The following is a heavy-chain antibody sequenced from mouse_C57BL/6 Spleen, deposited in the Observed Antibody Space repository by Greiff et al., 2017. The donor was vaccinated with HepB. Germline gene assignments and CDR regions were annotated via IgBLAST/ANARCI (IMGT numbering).Heavy chain of an antibody. V-gene: IGHV5-9-1*02. D-gene: IGHD2-4*01. CDR1: GFTFSSYA. CDR3: TREGYDYDEEWFAY. Sequence: EVKLMESGEGLVKPGGSLKLSCAASGFTFSSYAMSWVRQTPEKRLEWVAYISSGGDYIYYADTVKGRFTISRDNARNTLYLQMSSLKSEDTAMYYCTREGYDYDEEWFAYWGQGTLVTVSA. J-gene: IGHJ3*01. CDR2: ISSGGDYI.